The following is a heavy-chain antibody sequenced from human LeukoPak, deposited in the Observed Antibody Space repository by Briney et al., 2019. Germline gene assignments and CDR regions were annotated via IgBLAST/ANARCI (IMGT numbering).Heavy chain of an antibody. Sequence: ASVTVSCKASGYTFTSYDINWVRQAPGQGLEWMGWMNPNSGNTGYAQKFQGRVTMTRDTSISTAYMELSRLRSDDTAVYYCARDPVLGDFWSGYENNWFDTWGQGTLVTVSS. CDR2: MNPNSGNT. CDR3: ARDPVLGDFWSGYENNWFDT. J-gene: IGHJ5*02. V-gene: IGHV1-8*01. CDR1: GYTFTSYD. D-gene: IGHD3-3*01.